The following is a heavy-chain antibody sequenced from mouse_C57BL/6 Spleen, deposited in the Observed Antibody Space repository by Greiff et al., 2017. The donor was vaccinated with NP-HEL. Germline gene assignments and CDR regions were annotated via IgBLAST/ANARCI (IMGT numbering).Heavy chain of an antibody. CDR2: IYPSDSET. CDR1: GYTFTSYW. J-gene: IGHJ3*01. Sequence: QVQLQQPGAELVRPGSSVKLSCKASGYTFTSYWMHWVKQRPIQGLEWIGNIYPSDSETNYNQKFKDKATLTVDKSSSTAYMQLSSLTSEDSAVYYCARWGDSAYGGQGTLVTVSA. CDR3: ARWGDSAY. V-gene: IGHV1-52*01.